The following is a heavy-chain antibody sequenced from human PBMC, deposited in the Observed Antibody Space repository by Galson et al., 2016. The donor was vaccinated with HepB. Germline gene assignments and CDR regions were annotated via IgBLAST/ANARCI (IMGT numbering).Heavy chain of an antibody. V-gene: IGHV6-1*01. D-gene: IGHD2-15*01. J-gene: IGHJ5*02. CDR1: GDSVSNNSAA. Sequence: CAISGDSVSNNSAAWNWIRQSPSRGLEWLGRTFYRSKWYYEYGASVKGRITINADTSNNPFSLQLNSVTPEDTASYYCARAASGRGDWFDPWGRETLVTVSS. CDR3: ARAASGRGDWFDP. CDR2: TFYRSKWYY.